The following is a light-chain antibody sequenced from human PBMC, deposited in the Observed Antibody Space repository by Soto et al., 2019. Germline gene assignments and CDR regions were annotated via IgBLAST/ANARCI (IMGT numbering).Light chain of an antibody. CDR1: QTISSW. CDR2: KAS. CDR3: QHYNSYSDA. V-gene: IGKV1-5*03. J-gene: IGKJ1*01. Sequence: DIQMTQSPSTLSGSVGESVTMSCRASQTISSWLAWYQQKPGKAPKLLIYKASTLKSGLPSRSSGSGSGTEFTLTISSLPPDDFATYYCQHYNSYSDAFGQGTKVDIK.